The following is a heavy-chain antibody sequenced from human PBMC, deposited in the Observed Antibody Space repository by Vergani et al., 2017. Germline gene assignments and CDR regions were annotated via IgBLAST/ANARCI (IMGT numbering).Heavy chain of an antibody. CDR1: GFTFSSYA. J-gene: IGHJ4*02. CDR3: ARGASGDYVSSFDY. D-gene: IGHD4-17*01. Sequence: QVQLVESGGGVVQPGRSLRLSCAASGFTFSSYAMHWVRQAPGKGLEWVAVISYDGSNKYYAVSVKGRFTISRDNSKNTLYLQMNSLRAEDTAVYYCARGASGDYVSSFDYWGQGTLVTVSS. CDR2: ISYDGSNK. V-gene: IGHV3-30-3*01.